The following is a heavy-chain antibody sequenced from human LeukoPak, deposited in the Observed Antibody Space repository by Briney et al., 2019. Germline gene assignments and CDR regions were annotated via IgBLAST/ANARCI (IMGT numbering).Heavy chain of an antibody. CDR1: GFAFGGLA. D-gene: IGHD4-17*01. Sequence: GGSLRLSCSASGFAFGGLAMGWVRQAPGEGLEWVSSISGSGGNTYYADSVEGRFTVSRDNSKNTLYLQMNSLRAEDTALYYCARGRGGDYVPSRFDYWGQGTLVTVSS. CDR3: ARGRGGDYVPSRFDY. J-gene: IGHJ4*02. V-gene: IGHV3-23*01. CDR2: ISGSGGNT.